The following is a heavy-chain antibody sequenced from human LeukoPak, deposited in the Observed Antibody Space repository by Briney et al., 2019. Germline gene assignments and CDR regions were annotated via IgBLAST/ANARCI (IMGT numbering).Heavy chain of an antibody. CDR1: GFTFDDYA. Sequence: GGSLRLSCAASGFTFDDYAMHWVRQAPGKGLEWVSGISWNSGSIGYADSVKGRFTISRDNAKNSLYLQMNSLRAEDTAVYYCARVCAVGGVFRAFDIWGQGTMVTVSS. D-gene: IGHD3-16*01. V-gene: IGHV3-9*01. CDR2: ISWNSGSI. CDR3: ARVCAVGGVFRAFDI. J-gene: IGHJ3*02.